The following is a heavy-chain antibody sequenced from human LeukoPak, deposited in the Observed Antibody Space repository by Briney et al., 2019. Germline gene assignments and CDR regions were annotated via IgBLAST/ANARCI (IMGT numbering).Heavy chain of an antibody. CDR3: ARDRSPEGYYDSSHWDYYHGIDV. CDR2: IYYSGST. V-gene: IGHV4-31*03. CDR1: GGSISSGGYY. Sequence: PSQTLSLTCTVSGGSISSGGYYWSWIRQHPGKGLEWIGYIYYSGSTYYNPSLKSRVTISVDTSKNQFSLKLSSVTAADTAVYYCARDRSPEGYYDSSHWDYYHGIDVWGQGTTVTVSS. J-gene: IGHJ6*02. D-gene: IGHD3-22*01.